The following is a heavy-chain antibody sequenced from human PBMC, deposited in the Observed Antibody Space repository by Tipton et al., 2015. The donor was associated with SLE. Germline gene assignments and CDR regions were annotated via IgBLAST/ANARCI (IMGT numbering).Heavy chain of an antibody. CDR1: GGSINSGSYY. Sequence: TLSLTCTVSGGSINSGSYYWSWFRQPAGKGLEWIGRIYNGGSNYNPSLKSRLSMSVDTSKNQVSLKLNSVTAADTALYYCARGGWSLDVWGRGTLVTVSP. V-gene: IGHV4-61*02. D-gene: IGHD1-1*01. J-gene: IGHJ4*02. CDR3: ARGGWSLDV. CDR2: IYNGGS.